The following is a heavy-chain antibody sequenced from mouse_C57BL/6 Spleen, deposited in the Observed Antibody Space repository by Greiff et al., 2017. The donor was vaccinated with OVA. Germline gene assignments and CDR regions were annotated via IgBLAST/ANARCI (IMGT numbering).Heavy chain of an antibody. V-gene: IGHV1-82*01. J-gene: IGHJ2*01. Sequence: QVQLQQSGPELVKPGASVKISCKASGYAFSSSWMNWVKQRPGKGLEWIGRIYPGDGDTNYNGKFKGKATLTADKSSSTAYMQLSSLTSEDSAVYFCARWITTVVADFDYWGHGTTLTVSS. CDR1: GYAFSSSW. CDR2: IYPGDGDT. D-gene: IGHD1-1*01. CDR3: ARWITTVVADFDY.